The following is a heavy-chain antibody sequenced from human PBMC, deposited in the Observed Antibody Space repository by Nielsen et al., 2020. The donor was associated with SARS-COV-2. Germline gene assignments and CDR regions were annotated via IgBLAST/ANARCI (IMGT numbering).Heavy chain of an antibody. J-gene: IGHJ6*02. V-gene: IGHV4-59*13. D-gene: IGHD3-10*01. CDR2: IYYSGST. CDR3: ARAHGSIPTYYYGMDV. CDR1: GGSISSYY. Sequence: SETLSLTCTVSGGSISSYYWSWIRQPPGKGLEWIGYIYYSGSTNYNPSLKSRVTISVDTSKNQFSLKLSSVTAADTAVYYCARAHGSIPTYYYGMDVWGQGTLVTVSS.